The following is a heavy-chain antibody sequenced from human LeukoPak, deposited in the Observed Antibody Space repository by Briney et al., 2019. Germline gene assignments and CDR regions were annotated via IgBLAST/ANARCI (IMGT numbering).Heavy chain of an antibody. Sequence: PGGSLRLSCAASGFTFSSYAMSWVRQAPGKGLEWVSAISGSGGSTYYADSVKGRFTISRDNSKNTLYLQMNSLRAEDTAVYYCAKGSGDYVWGSYRPFDAFDIWGQGTMVTVSS. D-gene: IGHD3-16*02. CDR3: AKGSGDYVWGSYRPFDAFDI. CDR2: ISGSGGST. CDR1: GFTFSSYA. V-gene: IGHV3-23*01. J-gene: IGHJ3*02.